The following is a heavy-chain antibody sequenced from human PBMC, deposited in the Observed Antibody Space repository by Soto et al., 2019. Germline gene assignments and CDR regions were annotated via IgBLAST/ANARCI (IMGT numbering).Heavy chain of an antibody. Sequence: ASVKVSCKASGGTFSSYAISWVRQAPGQGLECMGGIIPIFGTANYAQKFQGRATITADESTSTAYMELSRLRSEDTAVYYCASLPGEEMKSYWGQGTLVTVSS. CDR1: GGTFSSYA. CDR3: ASLPGEEMKSY. V-gene: IGHV1-69*13. J-gene: IGHJ4*02. CDR2: IIPIFGTA.